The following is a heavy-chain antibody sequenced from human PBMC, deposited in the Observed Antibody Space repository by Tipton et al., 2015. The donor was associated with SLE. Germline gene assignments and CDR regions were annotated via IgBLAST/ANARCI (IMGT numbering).Heavy chain of an antibody. Sequence: TLSLTCAVYGGSFSGYYCSWIRQPPGKGLEWIGSIYNTASANYNPSLKSRVTISLDTSKNQFSLRLSSVTAADTAVYYCASGVYFFDFWGQGALVTVSS. J-gene: IGHJ4*02. V-gene: IGHV4-59*07. CDR1: GGSFSGYY. D-gene: IGHD3-10*01. CDR2: IYNTASA. CDR3: ASGVYFFDF.